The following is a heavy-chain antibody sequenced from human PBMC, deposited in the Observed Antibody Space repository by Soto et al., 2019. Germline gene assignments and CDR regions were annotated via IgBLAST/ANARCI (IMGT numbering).Heavy chain of an antibody. V-gene: IGHV3-30*03. Sequence: QVQLVESGGGVVQPGRSLTFSCAASGISISTYAMHWVRQAPGKGLEWVAVISQDGSVKYYADSVKGRFTISRDNPKNTLFLQMNSLGADDTAVYYCAGRQQNYYYYGMDVWGQGTTVTVSS. CDR3: AGRQQNYYYYGMDV. CDR2: ISQDGSVK. D-gene: IGHD6-13*01. CDR1: GISISTYA. J-gene: IGHJ6*02.